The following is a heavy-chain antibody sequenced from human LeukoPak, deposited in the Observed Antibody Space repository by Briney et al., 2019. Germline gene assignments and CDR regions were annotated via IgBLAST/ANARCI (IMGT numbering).Heavy chain of an antibody. CDR2: IYYSGST. D-gene: IGHD6-13*01. CDR3: ARGVVAAAGRTFDF. CDR1: GGSISSYY. J-gene: IGHJ4*02. V-gene: IGHV4-59*01. Sequence: KPSETLSLTCTVSGGSISSYYWSWIRQPPGKGLEWIGYIYYSGSTNYNPSLKSRVTISVKTSKNQFSLKLSSLTAADTAVYYCARGVVAAAGRTFDFWGQGTLVTVSS.